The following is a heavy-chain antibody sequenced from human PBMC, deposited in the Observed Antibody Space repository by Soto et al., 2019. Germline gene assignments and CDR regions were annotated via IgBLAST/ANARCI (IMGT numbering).Heavy chain of an antibody. CDR2: IYYSGST. J-gene: IGHJ4*02. Sequence: SETLSLTCTVSGGSISSGGYYWSWIRQHPGKGLERIGYIYYSGSTYYNPSLKSRVTISVDTSKNQFSLKLSSVTAADTAVYYCARDLLVGATGRHHFDYWGQGTLVTVSS. V-gene: IGHV4-31*03. D-gene: IGHD1-26*01. CDR1: GGSISSGGYY. CDR3: ARDLLVGATGRHHFDY.